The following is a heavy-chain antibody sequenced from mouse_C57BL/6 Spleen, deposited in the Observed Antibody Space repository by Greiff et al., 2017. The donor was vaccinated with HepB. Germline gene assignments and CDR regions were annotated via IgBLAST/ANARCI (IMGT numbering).Heavy chain of an antibody. J-gene: IGHJ1*03. Sequence: QVQLQQSGAELVRPGASVTLSCKASGYTFTDYEMHWVKQTPVHGLEWIGAIDPETGGTAYNQKFKGKAILTADKSSSTAYLELRSLTSEASAVYYCTNYYGSRPHWYFDVWGTGTTVTVSS. D-gene: IGHD1-1*01. V-gene: IGHV1-15*01. CDR2: IDPETGGT. CDR3: TNYYGSRPHWYFDV. CDR1: GYTFTDYE.